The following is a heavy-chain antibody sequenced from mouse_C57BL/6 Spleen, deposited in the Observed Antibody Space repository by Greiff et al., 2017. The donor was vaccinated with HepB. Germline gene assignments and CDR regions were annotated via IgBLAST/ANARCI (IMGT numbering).Heavy chain of an antibody. CDR2: IYPGDGDT. V-gene: IGHV1-80*01. CDR3: AREGGGNSYFDY. Sequence: QVQLQQSGAELVKPGASVKISCKASGYAFSSYWMNWVKQRPGKGLEWIGQIYPGDGDTNYNGKFKGKATLTADKSSSTAYMQLSSLTSEDSAVDFCAREGGGNSYFDYWGQGTTLTVSS. D-gene: IGHD2-1*01. CDR1: GYAFSSYW. J-gene: IGHJ2*01.